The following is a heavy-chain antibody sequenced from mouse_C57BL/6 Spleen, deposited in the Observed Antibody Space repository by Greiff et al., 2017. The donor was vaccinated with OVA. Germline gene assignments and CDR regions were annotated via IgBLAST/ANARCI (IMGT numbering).Heavy chain of an antibody. V-gene: IGHV6-6*01. CDR1: GFTFSDAW. J-gene: IGHJ2*01. CDR3: TRFVSYFYGSSCYLDY. D-gene: IGHD1-1*01. Sequence: EVQGVESGGGFVQPGGSMKLSCAASGFTFSDAWIDWVRQSPEKGLEWVAEIRNKGSNHATYYAESVKGRFKLSRDESNSSVYRQMYSSRSVDTGSYTCTRFVSYFYGSSCYLDYWGKGTTLTVSS. CDR2: IRNKGSNHAT.